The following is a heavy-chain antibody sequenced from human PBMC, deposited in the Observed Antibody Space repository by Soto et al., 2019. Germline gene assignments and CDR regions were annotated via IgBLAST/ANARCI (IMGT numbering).Heavy chain of an antibody. Sequence: QITLKESGPTLVKPTQTLTLTCTFSGFSLSTSGVGVGWIRQPPGKALEWLALSSWEDDKRYSPSLKSRLTITKDTSKNQVVLTMTNMDPVDTATYYCAHPRVGSGFGKWYYIDYWGQGTLVTVSS. D-gene: IGHD3-10*01. CDR2: SSWEDDK. CDR1: GFSLSTSGVG. V-gene: IGHV2-5*02. J-gene: IGHJ4*02. CDR3: AHPRVGSGFGKWYYIDY.